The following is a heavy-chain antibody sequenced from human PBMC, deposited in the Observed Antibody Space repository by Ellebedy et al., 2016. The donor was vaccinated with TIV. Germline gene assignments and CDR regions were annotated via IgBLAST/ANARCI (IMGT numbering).Heavy chain of an antibody. CDR2: ISSSGST. Sequence: GESLKISCAASGFTFSDYYMSWIRQAPGKGLEWVSYISSSGSTYYADSVKGRFTISRDNSKNTLYLQMSSLRAEDTAVYYCARDKGGMDVWGQGTTVTVSS. CDR3: ARDKGGMDV. V-gene: IGHV3-66*01. J-gene: IGHJ6*02. CDR1: GFTFSDYY.